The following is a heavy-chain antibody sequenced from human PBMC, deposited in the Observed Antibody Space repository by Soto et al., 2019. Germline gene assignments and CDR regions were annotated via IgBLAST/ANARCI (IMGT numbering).Heavy chain of an antibody. D-gene: IGHD2-8*02. J-gene: IGHJ6*02. V-gene: IGHV4-59*01. CDR3: ARDDLVHYGMDV. Sequence: SDTLSRTCTVSGGSSSRYSWIWSRQPPGKGLEWIGYIYYSGSTNYNPSIKSRVTISVDTSKNQFSLKLSSVTAEDTAVYYCARDDLVHYGMDVWRQGTTVTVSS. CDR1: GGSSSRYS. CDR2: IYYSGST.